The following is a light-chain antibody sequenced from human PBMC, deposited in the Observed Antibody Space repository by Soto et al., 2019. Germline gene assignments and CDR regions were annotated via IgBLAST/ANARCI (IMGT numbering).Light chain of an antibody. CDR2: DVS. CDR3: SSFRSGSTL. Sequence: QSVLTQPRSVSGSPGQSVAISCTGTSSDVGGYNYVSWYQQHPGQAPKLMIYDVSKRPSGVPDRFSGSKSANTASLTISGLQAEDEADYYCSSFRSGSTLFGTGTKLTVL. CDR1: SSDVGGYNY. V-gene: IGLV2-11*01. J-gene: IGLJ1*01.